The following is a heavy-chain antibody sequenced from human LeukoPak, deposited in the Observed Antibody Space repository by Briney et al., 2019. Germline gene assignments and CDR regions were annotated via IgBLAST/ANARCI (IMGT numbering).Heavy chain of an antibody. CDR3: AKEGDILTGYYPPGYFDY. CDR1: GFTFSSYG. Sequence: TGGSLRLSCAASGFTFSSYGMRWVRQAPGKGLEWVAVISYDGSNKYYADSVKGRFTISRDNSKNTLYLQMNSLRAEDTAVYYCAKEGDILTGYYPPGYFDYWGQGTLVTVSS. D-gene: IGHD3-9*01. CDR2: ISYDGSNK. V-gene: IGHV3-30*18. J-gene: IGHJ4*02.